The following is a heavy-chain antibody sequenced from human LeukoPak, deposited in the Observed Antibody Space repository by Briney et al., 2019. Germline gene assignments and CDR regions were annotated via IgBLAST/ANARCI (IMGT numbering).Heavy chain of an antibody. J-gene: IGHJ1*01. D-gene: IGHD3-22*01. CDR2: NYYSGRT. Sequence: SETLSLTCSVSGDSVSRSDSYWDWIRQSPGKGLEWIGTNYYSGRTYYSPSLKSRVTMSVDPSNYQFSLNLRSVTAADTAVYYCARRRYYDGSGYSEWGQGTLLSVSS. CDR3: ARRRYYDGSGYSE. CDR1: GDSVSRSDSY. V-gene: IGHV4-39*01.